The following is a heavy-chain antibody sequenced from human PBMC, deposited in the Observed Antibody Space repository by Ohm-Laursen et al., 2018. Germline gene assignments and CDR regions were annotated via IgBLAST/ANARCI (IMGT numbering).Heavy chain of an antibody. CDR2: IWYDGSSK. CDR1: GFTFSNYG. D-gene: IGHD1-26*01. V-gene: IGHV3-33*01. CDR3: ARVSPISGSYLSDFDY. J-gene: IGHJ4*02. Sequence: SLRLSCAASGFTFSNYGMHWVRQAPGKGLEWVAVIWYDGSSKYYADSVKGRFTISRDNSKNTLYLQMNSLRAEDTAVYYCARVSPISGSYLSDFDYWGQGTLVTVSS.